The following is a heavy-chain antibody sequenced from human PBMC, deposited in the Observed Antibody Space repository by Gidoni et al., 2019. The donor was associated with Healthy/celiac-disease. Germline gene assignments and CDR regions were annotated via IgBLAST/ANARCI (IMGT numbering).Heavy chain of an antibody. CDR3: ARGGGRIAARRFDY. CDR2: IYHSGST. J-gene: IGHJ4*02. CDR1: GYSISSGYY. Sequence: QVQLQESGPGLVKPSETLSLTCAVSGYSISSGYYWGWIRQPPGKGLEWIGSIYHSGSTYYNPSLKSRVTISVDTSKNQFSLKLSSVTAADTAVYYCARGGGRIAARRFDYWGQGTLVTVSS. V-gene: IGHV4-38-2*01. D-gene: IGHD6-6*01.